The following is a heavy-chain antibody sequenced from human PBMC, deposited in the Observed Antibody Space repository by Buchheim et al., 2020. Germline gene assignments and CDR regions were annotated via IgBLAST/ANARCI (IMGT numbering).Heavy chain of an antibody. CDR2: ISVTGGST. V-gene: IGHV3-23*01. D-gene: IGHD2-15*01. CDR3: AKHYCSDGFCHYYMDV. J-gene: IGHJ6*03. CDR1: GFTFNDYA. Sequence: EVHLLESGGGLVQPGGSLRLSCAASGFTFNDYAMVWVRQAPGRGLEWVSTISVTGGSTYYADSVKGRFTIPRDNSKNTLYLQMDSLTADDTAVYYCAKHYCSDGFCHYYMDVWGKGTT.